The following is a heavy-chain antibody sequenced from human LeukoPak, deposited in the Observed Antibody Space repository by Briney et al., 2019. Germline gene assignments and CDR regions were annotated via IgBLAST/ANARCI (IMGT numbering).Heavy chain of an antibody. Sequence: SQTLSLTCTVSGDSISTGGYYWAWIRQHRERGLEWIGYIYYSGSTHYNPSLQSRVTISVDTSKNQFSLNLNSVTAAVTAVYYCARVIVVVPIGVYHYYAMDVWGQGTTVTVSS. D-gene: IGHD2-2*01. V-gene: IGHV4-31*03. J-gene: IGHJ6*02. CDR1: GDSISTGGYY. CDR2: IYYSGST. CDR3: ARVIVVVPIGVYHYYAMDV.